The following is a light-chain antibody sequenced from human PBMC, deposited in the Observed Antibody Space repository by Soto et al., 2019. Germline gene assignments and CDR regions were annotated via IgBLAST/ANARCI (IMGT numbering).Light chain of an antibody. CDR3: AAWDDSLHGLV. J-gene: IGLJ3*02. V-gene: IGLV1-44*01. CDR1: SSNIGSNI. Sequence: QSVLTQPPSASGTPGQTVTISCSGSSSNIGSNIVNWYQQLPGTAPKLLIYSNNQWPSGVPDRFSGSKSGASASLAISGLQSEDEADYYCAAWDDSLHGLVFGGGTKVTVL. CDR2: SNN.